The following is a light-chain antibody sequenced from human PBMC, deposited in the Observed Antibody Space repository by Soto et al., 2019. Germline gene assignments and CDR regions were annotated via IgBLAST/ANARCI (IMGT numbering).Light chain of an antibody. Sequence: GDRVTITCRASQNINGWLAWYQQKPGKAPKFLIYDVSILASGVPSRFSGSGSGTEFTLTISSLQPEDFATYYCQQSYSTPITFGQGTRLEI. CDR1: QNINGW. CDR2: DVS. V-gene: IGKV1-5*01. CDR3: QQSYSTPIT. J-gene: IGKJ5*01.